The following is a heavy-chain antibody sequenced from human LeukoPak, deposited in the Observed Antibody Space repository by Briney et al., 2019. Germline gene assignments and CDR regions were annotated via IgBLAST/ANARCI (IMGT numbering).Heavy chain of an antibody. V-gene: IGHV3-74*01. D-gene: IGHD3-9*01. CDR2: INNDGSNT. Sequence: GGSLRLSCAASGFTFSSYEMNWVRQAPGKGLVWVSCINNDGSNTNYADSVRGRFSNFRADAKNTVYLQMYGLRAEGTAVYYCGRGGVGGYYDILAGYMGIDFWGQGTLVIVSS. CDR3: GRGGVGGYYDILAGYMGIDF. J-gene: IGHJ4*02. CDR1: GFTFSSYE.